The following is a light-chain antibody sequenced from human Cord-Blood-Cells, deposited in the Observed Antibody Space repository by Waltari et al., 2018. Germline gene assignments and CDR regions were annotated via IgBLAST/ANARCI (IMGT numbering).Light chain of an antibody. V-gene: IGKV1-5*03. Sequence: DIQMTQSPSTLSAYVGDRVXITCRASQSISSWLAWYQQKPGKAPKLLIYKASSLESGVPSRFSGSGSGTEFTLTISSLQPDDFATYYCQQYNSYWTFGQGTKVEIK. CDR2: KAS. CDR1: QSISSW. J-gene: IGKJ1*01. CDR3: QQYNSYWT.